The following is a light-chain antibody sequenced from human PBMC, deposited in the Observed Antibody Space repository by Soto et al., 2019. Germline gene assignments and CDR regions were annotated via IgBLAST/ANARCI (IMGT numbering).Light chain of an antibody. CDR3: QQYNNWSICT. V-gene: IGKV3-15*01. CDR1: QSVNSN. CDR2: GAS. J-gene: IGKJ3*01. Sequence: DTVMTQSPATLSVSPGERATLSCRASQSVNSNLAWYQQKPGQAPRLLIYGASTRATGIPAWCSGSGSGTEFTHAISSLQSEDFAIYYCQQYNNWSICTFGPGTKVDIK.